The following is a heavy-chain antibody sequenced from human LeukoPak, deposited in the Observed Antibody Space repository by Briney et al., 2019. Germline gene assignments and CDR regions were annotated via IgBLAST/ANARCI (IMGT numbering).Heavy chain of an antibody. V-gene: IGHV3-66*01. D-gene: IGHD2-8*01. CDR1: GFSVTSNY. CDR3: ARDRLTNDAFDI. CDR2: FYSGGTT. J-gene: IGHJ3*02. Sequence: PGGSLRLSCVASGFSVTSNYMNWVRQAPGKGLEWVSIFYSGGTTHYADSVKGRFTISRDNSENTLYLQMNSLRAEDTAMYYCARDRLTNDAFDIWGQGTMVTVSS.